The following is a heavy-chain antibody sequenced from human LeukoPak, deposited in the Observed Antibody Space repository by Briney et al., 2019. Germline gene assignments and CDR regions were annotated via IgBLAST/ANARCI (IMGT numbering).Heavy chain of an antibody. D-gene: IGHD1-26*01. CDR2: IIPIFGTA. V-gene: IGHV1-69*05. CDR1: GGTFSSYA. J-gene: IGHJ4*02. Sequence: ASVKVSCKASGGTFSSYAISGVRQAPGQGREWMGRIIPIFGTANYAQKFQGRVTITTDESTSTAYMELSSPRSEDTAVYYCARSRIVGATQGALIYCGEGTLVTVSS. CDR3: ARSRIVGATQGALIY.